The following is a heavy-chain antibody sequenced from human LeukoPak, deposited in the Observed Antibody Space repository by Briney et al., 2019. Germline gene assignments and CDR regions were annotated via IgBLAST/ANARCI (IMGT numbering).Heavy chain of an antibody. CDR1: GYTFTSYY. CDR2: INPSGGST. D-gene: IGHD3-22*01. V-gene: IGHV1-46*01. Sequence: ASVKVSCKASGYTFTSYYMHWVRQAPGQGLEWMGIINPSGGSTSYAQKFQGRVTMTTDTSTSTAYMELRSLRSDDTAVYYCARVVPSLYDSSGYYDYYFDYWGQGTLVTVSS. J-gene: IGHJ4*02. CDR3: ARVVPSLYDSSGYYDYYFDY.